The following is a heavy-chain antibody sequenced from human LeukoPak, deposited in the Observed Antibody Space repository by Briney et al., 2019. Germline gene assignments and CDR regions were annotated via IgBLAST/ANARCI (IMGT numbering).Heavy chain of an antibody. CDR2: LSASGTNT. Sequence: GGSLRLSCAASGFNFSSYAMSWVRQAPGKGLEWVSGLSASGTNTYYTDSVKGRFTISRDNSKNTLYLQMNSLRAEDTALYYCAKEWWSSSSPLHFDYWGQGTLVTVSS. J-gene: IGHJ4*02. D-gene: IGHD6-6*01. CDR3: AKEWWSSSSPLHFDY. CDR1: GFNFSSYA. V-gene: IGHV3-23*01.